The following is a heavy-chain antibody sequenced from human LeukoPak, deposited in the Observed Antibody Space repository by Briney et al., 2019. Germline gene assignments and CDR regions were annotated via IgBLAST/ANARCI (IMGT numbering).Heavy chain of an antibody. J-gene: IGHJ1*01. V-gene: IGHV3-7*01. CDR3: ARGSSGYYCDHFQT. CDR1: GFTFSKFL. CDR2: IKQDGIEK. D-gene: IGHD3-22*01. Sequence: PGESLRLSCAASGFTFSKFLMTCIRQAPGKGLEWGTNIKQDGIEKYYVHSVEGRFTVSRDNTKNSLFLQMPSLRAEDTAVYYCARGSSGYYCDHFQTWGQGSQVTVSS.